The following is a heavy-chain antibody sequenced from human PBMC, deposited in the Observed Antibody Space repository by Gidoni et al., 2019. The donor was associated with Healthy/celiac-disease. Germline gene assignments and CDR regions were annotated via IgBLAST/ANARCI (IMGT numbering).Heavy chain of an antibody. CDR2: ISWNSGSI. Sequence: EVQLVESGGGLVQPGRSLRLSCAASGFTFDDYAMHWVRQAPGKGLEWVSGISWNSGSIGYADSVKGRFTISRDNAKNSLYLQMNSLRAEDTALYYCAKDVPYGPMEGAFDIWGQGTMVTVSS. CDR3: AKDVPYGPMEGAFDI. D-gene: IGHD4-17*01. J-gene: IGHJ3*02. CDR1: GFTFDDYA. V-gene: IGHV3-9*01.